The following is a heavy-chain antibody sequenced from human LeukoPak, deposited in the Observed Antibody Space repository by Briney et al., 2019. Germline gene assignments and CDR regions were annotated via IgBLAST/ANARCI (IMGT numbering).Heavy chain of an antibody. CDR1: GGSISSYY. CDR2: IYTSGST. D-gene: IGHD4-11*01. Sequence: PSETLSLTCTVSGGSISSYYWSWIRQPAGKGLEWIGRIYTSGSTNYNPSLKSRVTMSVDTSKNQFSLKLSSVTAADTAVYYCARDLTGYSNSKDAFDIWGQGTMVTVSS. V-gene: IGHV4-4*07. CDR3: ARDLTGYSNSKDAFDI. J-gene: IGHJ3*02.